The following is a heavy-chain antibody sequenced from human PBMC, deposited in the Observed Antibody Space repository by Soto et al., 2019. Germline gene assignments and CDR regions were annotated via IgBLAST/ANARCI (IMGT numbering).Heavy chain of an antibody. V-gene: IGHV4-59*12. CDR1: GGSISRYY. CDR3: AAGGGLPRYY. CDR2: IYYSGRT. J-gene: IGHJ4*02. D-gene: IGHD5-12*01. Sequence: SETLSLTCTVSGGSISRYYWSWIRQPPGKGLEWIGYIYYSGRTNYNPSLKSRVTISVDRSKNQFSLKLSSVTAADTAVYYCAAGGGLPRYYWGQGTLVTVSS.